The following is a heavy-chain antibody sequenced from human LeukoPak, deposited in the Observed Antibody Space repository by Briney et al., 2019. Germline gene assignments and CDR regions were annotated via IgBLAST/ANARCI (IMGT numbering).Heavy chain of an antibody. CDR2: IYTSGST. V-gene: IGHV4-61*02. D-gene: IGHD3-3*01. J-gene: IGHJ4*02. CDR3: AREPSDFWSGYFDY. Sequence: SQTLSLTCTVSGGSISSGSYYWSWIRQPAGNGLEWIGRIYTSGSTYYNPSLKSRVTIPVDRSKNQFSLKLSSVTAADTAVYYCAREPSDFWSGYFDYWGQGTLVTVSS. CDR1: GGSISSGSYY.